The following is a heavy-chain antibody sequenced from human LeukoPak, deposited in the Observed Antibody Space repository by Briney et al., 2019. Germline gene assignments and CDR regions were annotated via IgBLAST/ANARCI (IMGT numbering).Heavy chain of an antibody. CDR2: ISAYNGNT. CDR3: ARVVPADSYYFDY. Sequence: ASVKVSCKASGYTFTSYGISWVRHAPGQGLEWMGWISAYNGNTNYAQKFQGRVTMTRNTSISTAYMELSSLRSEDTAVYYCARVVPADSYYFDYWGQGTLVTVSS. V-gene: IGHV1-18*01. CDR1: GYTFTSYG. J-gene: IGHJ4*02. D-gene: IGHD2-2*01.